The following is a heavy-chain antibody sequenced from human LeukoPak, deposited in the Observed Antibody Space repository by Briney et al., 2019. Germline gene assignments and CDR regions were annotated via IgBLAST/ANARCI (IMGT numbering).Heavy chain of an antibody. V-gene: IGHV4-61*01. Sequence: SETLSLTCTVPGGSISSSSYYWSWIRQPPGKGLEWIGYIYYSGSTNYNPSLKSRVTISVDTSKNQFSLKLSSVTAADTAVYYCARAGAVVDNWFDPWGQGTLVTVSS. D-gene: IGHD2-15*01. CDR1: GGSISSSSYY. J-gene: IGHJ5*02. CDR3: ARAGAVVDNWFDP. CDR2: IYYSGST.